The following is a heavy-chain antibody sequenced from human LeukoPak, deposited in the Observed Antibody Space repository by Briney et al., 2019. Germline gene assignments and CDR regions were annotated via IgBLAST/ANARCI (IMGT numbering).Heavy chain of an antibody. Sequence: PGGSLRLSCAASGFTFDDYGMSWVRQAPGKGLEWVSGINWNGGSTVYADSVKGRFTISRDNAKNSLYLQMNSLRAEDTALYYCARGSLSGSYYGGDYWGQGTLVTVSS. CDR1: GFTFDDYG. V-gene: IGHV3-20*04. D-gene: IGHD1-26*01. CDR2: INWNGGST. J-gene: IGHJ4*02. CDR3: ARGSLSGSYYGGDY.